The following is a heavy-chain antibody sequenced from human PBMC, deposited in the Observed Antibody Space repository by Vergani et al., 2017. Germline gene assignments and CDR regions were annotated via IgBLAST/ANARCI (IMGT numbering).Heavy chain of an antibody. CDR2: NNHSGST. Sequence: QVQLQQWGAGLLKPSETLSLTCAVYGGSFSGYYWSWIRQPPGKGLEWIGENNHSGSTNYNPSLKSRVTISVDTSISTAYLQWSSLKASDTAMYYCARRIPLEPYCGCDCYAEDWGQGTLVTVSS. CDR3: ARRIPLEPYCGCDCYAED. V-gene: IGHV4-34*01. D-gene: IGHD2-21*02. CDR1: GGSFSGYY. J-gene: IGHJ4*02.